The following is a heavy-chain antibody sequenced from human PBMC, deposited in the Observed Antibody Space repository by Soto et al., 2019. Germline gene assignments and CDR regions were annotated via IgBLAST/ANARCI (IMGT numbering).Heavy chain of an antibody. D-gene: IGHD6-19*01. CDR2: ISSSSSYI. Sequence: GGSLRLSCAASGFTFSSYSMNWVRQAPGKGLEWVSSISSSSSYIYYADSVKGRFTISRDNAKNSLYLQMNSLRAEDTAVYYCARDQRRGAGPRKYNWFDPWGQGTLVTVSS. CDR3: ARDQRRGAGPRKYNWFDP. V-gene: IGHV3-21*01. J-gene: IGHJ5*02. CDR1: GFTFSSYS.